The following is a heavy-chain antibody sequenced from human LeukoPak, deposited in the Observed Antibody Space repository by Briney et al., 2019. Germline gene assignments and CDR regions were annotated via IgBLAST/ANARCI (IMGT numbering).Heavy chain of an antibody. V-gene: IGHV4-34*01. D-gene: IGHD3-22*01. CDR1: GGSFSGYY. CDR3: ARGGGYDSSGPRDY. J-gene: IGHJ4*02. CDR2: ISHSGST. Sequence: SETLSLTCAVYGGSFSGYYWSWIRQPPGKGLEWIGEISHSGSTNYNPSLKSRVTISVDTSKNQFSLKLSSVTAADTAVYYCARGGGYDSSGPRDYWGQGTLVTVSS.